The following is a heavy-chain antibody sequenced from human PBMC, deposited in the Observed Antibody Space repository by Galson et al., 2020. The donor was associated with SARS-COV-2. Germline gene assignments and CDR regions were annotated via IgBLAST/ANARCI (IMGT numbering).Heavy chain of an antibody. CDR3: ARVEYSSGWTYYYYGMDV. Sequence: SVKVSCKASGGTFSSYAISWVRQAPGQGLEWMGGIIPIFGTANYAQKFQGRVTITADESTSTAYMELSSLRSEDTAVYYCARVEYSSGWTYYYYGMDVWGQGTTVTVSS. J-gene: IGHJ6*02. V-gene: IGHV1-69*13. D-gene: IGHD6-19*01. CDR2: IIPIFGTA. CDR1: GGTFSSYA.